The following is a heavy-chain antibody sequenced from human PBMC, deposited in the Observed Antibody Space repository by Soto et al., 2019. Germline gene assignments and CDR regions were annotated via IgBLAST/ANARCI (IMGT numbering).Heavy chain of an antibody. CDR2: VYQTVST. CDR1: GYSISNGYY. Sequence: SETLSLTCTVSGYSISNGYYWAWIRQSPGKGLEWIGSVYQTVSTYYNPSLESRVTILVDIAKNHFSLRLNSVTAADTAVYFCAREKGHSNPFDFWGPGMLVTVSA. J-gene: IGHJ4*02. V-gene: IGHV4-38-2*02. CDR3: AREKGHSNPFDF. D-gene: IGHD3-22*01.